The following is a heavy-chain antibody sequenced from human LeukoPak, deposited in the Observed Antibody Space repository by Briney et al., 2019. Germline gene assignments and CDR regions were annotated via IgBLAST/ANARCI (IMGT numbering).Heavy chain of an antibody. Sequence: ASVKVSFKASGYTFTNYYIHWVRQAPGQGLEWMGMINPSGGSTTYAQKFQGRVTMTRDTSTSTVYMELSSLRSEDTAMYYCAREPVVTIVIVYWGPGTLVTVSS. V-gene: IGHV1-46*01. D-gene: IGHD3-3*01. CDR2: INPSGGST. CDR3: AREPVVTIVIVY. J-gene: IGHJ4*02. CDR1: GYTFTNYY.